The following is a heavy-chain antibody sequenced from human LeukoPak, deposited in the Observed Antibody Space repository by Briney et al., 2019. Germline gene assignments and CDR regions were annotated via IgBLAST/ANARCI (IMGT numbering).Heavy chain of an antibody. Sequence: SETLSLTCAVYGGSFSGYYWSWIRQPPGKGLEWIGEINHSGSTNYNPSLKSRVTISVDTSKNQFSLKLSSVTAADTAAYYCARGKEVITMLRGLKPGYYFDYWGQGTLVTVSS. J-gene: IGHJ4*02. D-gene: IGHD3-10*01. CDR1: GGSFSGYY. V-gene: IGHV4-34*01. CDR3: ARGKEVITMLRGLKPGYYFDY. CDR2: INHSGST.